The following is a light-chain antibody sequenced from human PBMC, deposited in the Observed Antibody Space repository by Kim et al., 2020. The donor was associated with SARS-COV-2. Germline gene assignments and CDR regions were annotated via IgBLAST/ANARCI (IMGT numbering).Light chain of an antibody. J-gene: IGKJ1*01. Sequence: ASVGDRVTITCRASQSVSNWLAWYQQKPGKAPKVLIYKASNLESGVPSRFSGSGDGTEFTLTISSLQPDDFATYYCQQYNTDAWTFGQGTKVEIK. CDR1: QSVSNW. CDR2: KAS. CDR3: QQYNTDAWT. V-gene: IGKV1-5*03.